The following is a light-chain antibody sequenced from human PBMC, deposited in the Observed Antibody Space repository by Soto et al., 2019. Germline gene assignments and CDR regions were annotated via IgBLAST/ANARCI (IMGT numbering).Light chain of an antibody. CDR3: QHYNIYSET. J-gene: IGKJ1*01. CDR1: QSISSW. V-gene: IGKV1-5*03. Sequence: DIQMTQSPSTLSASVGDRVTITCRASQSISSWLAWYQQKPGKAPKILIYKASILESGVPSRFSGSGSGTEFTLTISSLQHDDVATYYCQHYNIYSETFGQGTKVAVK. CDR2: KAS.